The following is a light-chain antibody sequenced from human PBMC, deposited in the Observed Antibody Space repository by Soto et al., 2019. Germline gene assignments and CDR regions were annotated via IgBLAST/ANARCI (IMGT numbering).Light chain of an antibody. Sequence: EIVMTQSPSTLSVSPGERATLSCRASQSISSNLAWYQQKPGQAPRLLIYGASTGATGIPARFSGSGSGTEFALTIGSLQSEDFALYYCQPYNNWPRGTVGQGTQVDIK. CDR1: QSISSN. V-gene: IGKV3-15*01. CDR2: GAS. J-gene: IGKJ1*01. CDR3: QPYNNWPRGT.